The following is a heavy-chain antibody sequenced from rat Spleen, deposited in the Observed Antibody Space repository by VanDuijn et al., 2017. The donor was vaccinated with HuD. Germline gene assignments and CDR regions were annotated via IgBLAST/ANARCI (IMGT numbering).Heavy chain of an antibody. V-gene: IGHV2-4*01. D-gene: IGHD3-1*01. Sequence: QVQLKESGPGLVQPSQTLSLTCTVSGFSLISNGVSWVRQPPGKGLEWLGIIWTGGSTAYNSLLKSRLSISRDTSKNQVFLKMNSLQSEDTTTYYCARDAPTYYFDYWGQGVMVTVSS. CDR3: ARDAPTYYFDY. J-gene: IGHJ2*01. CDR1: GFSLISNG. CDR2: IWTGGST.